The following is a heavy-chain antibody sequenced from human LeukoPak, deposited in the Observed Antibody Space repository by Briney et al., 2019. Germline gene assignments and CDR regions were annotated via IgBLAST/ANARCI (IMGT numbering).Heavy chain of an antibody. D-gene: IGHD3-16*02. Sequence: PGGSLRLSCAASGFTFTSYWMSWVRQAPGKGLEWVANIKQDGSEKYYVDSVKGRFTISRVNAKNSLYLQINSLRAEDTAVYYCARTSSTFGGVIVPFDYWGQGTLVTVSS. J-gene: IGHJ4*02. CDR3: ARTSSTFGGVIVPFDY. CDR2: IKQDGSEK. V-gene: IGHV3-7*01. CDR1: GFTFTSYW.